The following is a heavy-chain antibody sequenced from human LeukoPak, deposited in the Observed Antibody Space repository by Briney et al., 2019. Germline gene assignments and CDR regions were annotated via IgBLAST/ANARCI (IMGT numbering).Heavy chain of an antibody. J-gene: IGHJ4*02. D-gene: IGHD3-10*01. V-gene: IGHV3-30*02. Sequence: PGGSLRLSCSASGFTFSRFGMHWVRQAPGQGLEWVAFILYDGSKKYYADSVKGRFTISRDNAKNSLYLQLNSLRAEDTAVYYCARPDDSGSFYRSDYWGQGSLVTVSS. CDR2: ILYDGSKK. CDR1: GFTFSRFG. CDR3: ARPDDSGSFYRSDY.